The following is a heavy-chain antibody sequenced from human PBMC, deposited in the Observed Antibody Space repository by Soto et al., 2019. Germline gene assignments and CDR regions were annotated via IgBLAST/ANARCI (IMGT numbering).Heavy chain of an antibody. Sequence: SETLSLTCAVYGGSFSGYCWTWIRQPPGTGLEWIGDINHSGSPNYNPSLKSRVTISVDTSKNQFSLKLTSVTAADTAVYYCARDKITGLFDYWGQGTLVTVSS. CDR1: GGSFSGYC. V-gene: IGHV4-34*01. CDR2: INHSGSP. D-gene: IGHD2-8*02. J-gene: IGHJ4*02. CDR3: ARDKITGLFDY.